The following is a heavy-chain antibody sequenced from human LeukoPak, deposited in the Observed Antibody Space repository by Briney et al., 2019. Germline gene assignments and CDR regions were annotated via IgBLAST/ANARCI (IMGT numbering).Heavy chain of an antibody. Sequence: ASVKVSCKVSGYTFTDYYMHWVRQAPGKGLEWMGLVDPEDGETIYAEKFQGRVTVTADTSTDTAYMELSSLRSEDTAVYYCATGGSYSSSSVDYWGQGTLVTVSS. CDR2: VDPEDGET. V-gene: IGHV1-69-2*01. D-gene: IGHD6-6*01. CDR3: ATGGSYSSSSVDY. CDR1: GYTFTDYY. J-gene: IGHJ4*02.